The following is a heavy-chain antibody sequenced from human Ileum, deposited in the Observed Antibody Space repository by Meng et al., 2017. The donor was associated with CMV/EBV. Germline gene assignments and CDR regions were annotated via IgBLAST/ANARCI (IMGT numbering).Heavy chain of an antibody. V-gene: IGHV4-4*07. Sequence: HVQESGPSMRQPSETLSLTCTVTGGSLTSYYWTWIRQPAGKGLEWIGRIHPTGTTDDNPSLRSRVSMSLDKSKNQFSLKLTSVTAADTAVYYCARAAARGVPVDLWGQGTLVTVSS. CDR1: GGSLTSYY. CDR3: ARAAARGVPVDL. D-gene: IGHD3-10*01. J-gene: IGHJ5*02. CDR2: IHPTGTT.